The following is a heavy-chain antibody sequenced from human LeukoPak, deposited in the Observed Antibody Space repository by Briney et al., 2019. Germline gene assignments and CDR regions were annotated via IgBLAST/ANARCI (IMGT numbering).Heavy chain of an antibody. D-gene: IGHD2/OR15-2a*01. Sequence: PGGSLRLSCAASGFTFSSYAMNWVRQAPGKGPEWISYITNSGRTIYYADSVKGRFTISRDNAKNSLVLQMNSLSDEDSAVYYCARDSISAALFDLWGQGTLITVSS. CDR3: ARDSISAALFDL. CDR1: GFTFSSYA. CDR2: ITNSGRTI. V-gene: IGHV3-48*02. J-gene: IGHJ5*02.